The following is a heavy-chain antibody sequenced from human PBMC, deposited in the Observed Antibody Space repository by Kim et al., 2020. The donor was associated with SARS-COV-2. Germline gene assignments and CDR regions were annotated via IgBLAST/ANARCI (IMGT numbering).Heavy chain of an antibody. CDR3: ARGTRVGGAFHY. Sequence: ASVKVSCKASGYSFSTYLINWVRQAPGQGLEWMGWIAPYNGDTHYAQDFQVRVTMTADTSTDTATMDLKSLRSDDTAIYYCARGTRVGGAFHYWVQGSLV. J-gene: IGHJ4*02. CDR2: IAPYNGDT. CDR1: GYSFSTYL. V-gene: IGHV1-18*04. D-gene: IGHD1-26*01.